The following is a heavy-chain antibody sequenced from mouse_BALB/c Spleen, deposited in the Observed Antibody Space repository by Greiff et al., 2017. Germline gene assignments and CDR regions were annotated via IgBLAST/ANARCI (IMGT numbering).Heavy chain of an antibody. CDR3: ARGGTTVVALDY. CDR2: INPSSGYT. CDR1: GYTFTSYT. J-gene: IGHJ4*01. D-gene: IGHD1-1*01. V-gene: IGHV1-4*01. Sequence: VQLVESGAELARPGASVKMSCKASGYTFTSYTMHWVKQRPGQGLEWIGYINPSSGYTNYNQKFKDKATLTADKSSSTAYMQLSSLTSEDSAVYYCARGGTTVVALDYWGQGTSVTVSS.